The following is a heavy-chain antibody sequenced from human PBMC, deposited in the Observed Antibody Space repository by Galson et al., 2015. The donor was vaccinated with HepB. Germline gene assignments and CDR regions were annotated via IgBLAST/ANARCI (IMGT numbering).Heavy chain of an antibody. V-gene: IGHV3-21*01. CDR1: GFTFSSYS. CDR2: ISSSSSYI. CDR3: ARARYSGSYCGV. J-gene: IGHJ4*02. Sequence: SLRLSCAASGFTFSSYSMNWVRQAPGKGLEWVSSISSSSSYIYYADSVKGRFTISRDNAKNSLYLQMNSLRAEDTAVYYCARARYSGSYCGVWGQGTLVTVSS. D-gene: IGHD1-26*01.